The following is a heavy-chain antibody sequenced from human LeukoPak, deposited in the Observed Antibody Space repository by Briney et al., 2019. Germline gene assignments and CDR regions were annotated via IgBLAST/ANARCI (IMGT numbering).Heavy chain of an antibody. D-gene: IGHD3/OR15-3a*01. CDR1: GFTFSSYG. CDR2: IWYDGSKK. CDR3: ARDLGLESFDY. V-gene: IGHV3-33*01. Sequence: PGGSLRLSCAASGFTFSSYGVHWVRQAPGKGLEWVAVIWYDGSKKFYADSVKGRFTISRDNPMNTLYLEMNSLRAEDTAVYYCARDLGLESFDYWGQGALVTVSS. J-gene: IGHJ4*02.